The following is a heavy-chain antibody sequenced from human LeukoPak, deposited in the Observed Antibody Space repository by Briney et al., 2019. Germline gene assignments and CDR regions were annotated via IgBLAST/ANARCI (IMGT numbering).Heavy chain of an antibody. V-gene: IGHV4-30-4*08. CDR1: GGSISSGDYY. CDR2: IYYSGST. D-gene: IGHD6-6*01. Sequence: SETLSLTCTVSGGSISSGDYYWSWIRQPPGKGLEWFGYIYYSGSTYYNPSLKTRVTISVDTSKNQFSLKLSSATAADTAVYYCASYLKYSSSGYYYYMDVWGKGTTVAVSS. J-gene: IGHJ6*03. CDR3: ASYLKYSSSGYYYYMDV.